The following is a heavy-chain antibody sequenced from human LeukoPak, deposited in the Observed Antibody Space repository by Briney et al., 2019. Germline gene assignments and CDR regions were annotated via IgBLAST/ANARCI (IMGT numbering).Heavy chain of an antibody. J-gene: IGHJ6*02. CDR2: IWYDGSNK. CDR3: ARDPILTGYSLQGNYGMDV. D-gene: IGHD3-9*01. Sequence: GRSLRLSCAASGFTFSSYGMHWVRQAPGKGLEWVAVIWYDGSNKYYADSVKGRFTISRGNSKNTLYLQMNSLRAEDTAVYYCARDPILTGYSLQGNYGMDVWGQGTTVTVSS. CDR1: GFTFSSYG. V-gene: IGHV3-33*08.